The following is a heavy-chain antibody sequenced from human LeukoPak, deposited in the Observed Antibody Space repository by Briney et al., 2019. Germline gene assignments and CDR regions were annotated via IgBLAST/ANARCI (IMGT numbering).Heavy chain of an antibody. CDR1: GYTFTSYD. D-gene: IGHD5-18*01. V-gene: IGHV1-69*13. CDR2: IIPIFGTA. Sequence: ASVKVSCKASGYTFTSYDINWVRQATGQGLEWMGGIIPIFGTANYAQKFQGRVTITADESTSTAYMELSSLRSEDTAVYYCARDSQTWIQRSEGYYGMDVWGQGTTVAVSS. J-gene: IGHJ6*02. CDR3: ARDSQTWIQRSEGYYGMDV.